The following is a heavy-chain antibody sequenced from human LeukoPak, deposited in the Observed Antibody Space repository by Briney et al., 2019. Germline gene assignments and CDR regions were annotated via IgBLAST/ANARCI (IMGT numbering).Heavy chain of an antibody. CDR1: GGSISTFY. Sequence: TTSEILSLTCTVSGGSISTFYWMWIRQPAGKGLEWIGRINNSGSTNYNPSLRSRVSMSVDRSKNQFSVTLSSVTAADTAVYFCAREGGDPRWLDPWGQGTLVTVSS. J-gene: IGHJ5*02. D-gene: IGHD6-25*01. CDR3: AREGGDPRWLDP. V-gene: IGHV4-4*07. CDR2: INNSGST.